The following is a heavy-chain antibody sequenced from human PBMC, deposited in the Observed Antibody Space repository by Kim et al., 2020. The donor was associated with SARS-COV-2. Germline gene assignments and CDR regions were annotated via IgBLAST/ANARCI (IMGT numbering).Heavy chain of an antibody. CDR2: ISYDGSNK. D-gene: IGHD2-15*01. CDR3: ARGYCSGGSCHAEY. Sequence: GGSLRLSCAASGFTFSSYAMHWVRQAPGKGLEWVAVISYDGSNKYYADSVKGRFTISRDNSKNTLYLQMNSLRAEDTAVYYCARGYCSGGSCHAEYWGQGTLVTVSS. V-gene: IGHV3-30*04. CDR1: GFTFSSYA. J-gene: IGHJ4*02.